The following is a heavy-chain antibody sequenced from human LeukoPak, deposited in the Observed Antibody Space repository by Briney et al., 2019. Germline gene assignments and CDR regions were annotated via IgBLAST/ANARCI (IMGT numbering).Heavy chain of an antibody. Sequence: PSETLSLTCAVYGGSFSGYYWSWIRQPPGKGLEWIGEINHSGSTNYNPSLKSRVTISVDTSKNQFSLKLSSVTAADTAVYYCARDYDFWSGYSNWFDPWGQGTLVTVSS. V-gene: IGHV4-34*01. D-gene: IGHD3-3*01. CDR2: INHSGST. CDR1: GGSFSGYY. CDR3: ARDYDFWSGYSNWFDP. J-gene: IGHJ5*02.